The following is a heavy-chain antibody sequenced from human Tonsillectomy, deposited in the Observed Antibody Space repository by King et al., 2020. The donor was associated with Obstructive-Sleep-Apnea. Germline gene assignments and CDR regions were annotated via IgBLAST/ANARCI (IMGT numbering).Heavy chain of an antibody. V-gene: IGHV4-34*01. CDR3: ARGRLGATTAFDI. Sequence: VQLQQWGAGLLKPSETLSLTCAVYGGSFSGYYWSWIRQPPGKGLEGIWEINHSGSTNYNPSLKSRVTISVDTSKNQFSLKLSSVTAADTAVYYCARGRLGATTAFDIWGQGTMVTVSS. D-gene: IGHD1-26*01. J-gene: IGHJ3*02. CDR2: INHSGST. CDR1: GGSFSGYY.